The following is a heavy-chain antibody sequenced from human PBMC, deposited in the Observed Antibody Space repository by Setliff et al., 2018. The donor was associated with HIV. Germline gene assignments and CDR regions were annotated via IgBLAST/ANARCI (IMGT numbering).Heavy chain of an antibody. Sequence: PGGSLRLSCVASGFTFSTYGMHWVRQAPGKGLEWVAMISYDGNAEYYTDSVKGRFTISRDNSKNTLYLQMNSLSAEDTAVYYCAKEGEPLEWVQYYFDYWGQGTLVTVSS. CDR2: ISYDGNAE. J-gene: IGHJ4*02. D-gene: IGHD3-3*01. CDR1: GFTFSTYG. CDR3: AKEGEPLEWVQYYFDY. V-gene: IGHV3-30*18.